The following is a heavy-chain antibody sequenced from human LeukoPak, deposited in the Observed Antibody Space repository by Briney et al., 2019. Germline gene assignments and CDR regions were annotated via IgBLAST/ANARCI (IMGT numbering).Heavy chain of an antibody. J-gene: IGHJ4*02. CDR3: ARSPRYSYGTRHFDY. Sequence: SETLSLTCAVYGGSFSCYYWSWIRQPPGKGLEWIGEINHSGSTNYNPSLKSRVTISVDTSKNRFSLKLSSVTAADTAVYYCARSPRYSYGTRHFDYWGQGTLVTVSS. D-gene: IGHD5-18*01. V-gene: IGHV4-34*01. CDR1: GGSFSCYY. CDR2: INHSGST.